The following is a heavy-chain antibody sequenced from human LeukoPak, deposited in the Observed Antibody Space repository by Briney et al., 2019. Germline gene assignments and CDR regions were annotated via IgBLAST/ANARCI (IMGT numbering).Heavy chain of an antibody. CDR2: ITWDAFTT. V-gene: IGHV3-43D*03. CDR3: AKDSRRYSSSWYLDS. CDR1: GFTFDDYD. D-gene: IGHD6-13*01. Sequence: GGSLRLSCAASGFTFDDYDMHWVRQAPGEGLEWVSVITWDAFTTYYADSVKGRFTISRDNNRNYLYLQMNSLRTEDTALYYCAKDSRRYSSSWYLDSWGQGTLVTVSS. J-gene: IGHJ4*02.